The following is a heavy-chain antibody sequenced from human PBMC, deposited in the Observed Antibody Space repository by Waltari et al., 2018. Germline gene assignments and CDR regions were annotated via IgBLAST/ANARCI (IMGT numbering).Heavy chain of an antibody. CDR2: VIPYLDTA. Sequence: QVQLVQSGAEVKKPGSSVKVSCKASGGTFSSYAISWVRQAPGQGLEWMGRVIPYLDTANCAQKFQGRVTITADESTSTAYMELSSLRSEDTAVYYCAGPLGNGSGTEFDYWGQGTLVTVSS. D-gene: IGHD3-10*01. J-gene: IGHJ4*02. V-gene: IGHV1-69*15. CDR1: GGTFSSYA. CDR3: AGPLGNGSGTEFDY.